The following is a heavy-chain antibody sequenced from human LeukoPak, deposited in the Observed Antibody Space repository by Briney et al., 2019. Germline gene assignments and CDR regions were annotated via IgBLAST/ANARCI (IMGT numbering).Heavy chain of an antibody. J-gene: IGHJ6*03. V-gene: IGHV3-7*01. Sequence: PGGSLRLSCAASGFTVSSNYMSWVRQAPGKGLEWVANIKEDGSEKDYVDSVKGRFTISRDNAKNSLYLQMNSLRAEDTAVYYCARDKFDIVVVTTIYYYYYMDVWGKGTTVTVSS. D-gene: IGHD2-21*02. CDR1: GFTVSSNY. CDR3: ARDKFDIVVVTTIYYYYYMDV. CDR2: IKEDGSEK.